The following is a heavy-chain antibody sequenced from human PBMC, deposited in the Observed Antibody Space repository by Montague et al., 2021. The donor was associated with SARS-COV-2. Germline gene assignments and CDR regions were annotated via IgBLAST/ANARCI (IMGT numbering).Heavy chain of an antibody. D-gene: IGHD6-6*01. CDR2: IYPGDSDT. CDR1: GYSFTTYW. V-gene: IGHV5-51*01. Sequence: QSGAEVKKPGESLKISCKGSGYSFTTYWIGWVRQMPGKGLEWMGVIYPGDSDTRYSRSFQGQVTISADNSISTAYLRVSSLKASDTAMYYCERHGYPYSSSSSDGLDVWGQGTTVTVSS. J-gene: IGHJ6*01. CDR3: ERHGYPYSSSSSDGLDV.